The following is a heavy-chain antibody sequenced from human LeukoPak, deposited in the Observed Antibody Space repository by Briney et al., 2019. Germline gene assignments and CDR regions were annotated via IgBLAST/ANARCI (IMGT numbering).Heavy chain of an antibody. D-gene: IGHD6-19*01. V-gene: IGHV3-23*01. CDR2: ISGSGGTT. CDR3: ARRSGIAVAGAFDY. CDR1: GFIFSRYG. Sequence: GGTLRLSCAASGFIFSRYGMSWVRQAPGKGLEWVSAISGSGGTTYYADSVKGRFTISRDNSKNTLYLQMNSLRAEDTAVYYCARRSGIAVAGAFDYWGQGTLVTVSS. J-gene: IGHJ4*02.